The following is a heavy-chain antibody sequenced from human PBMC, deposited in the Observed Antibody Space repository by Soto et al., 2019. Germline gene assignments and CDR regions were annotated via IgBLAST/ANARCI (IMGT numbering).Heavy chain of an antibody. CDR3: ARVAPIVVVPAAKKRGGRYFDY. CDR1: GGSFSGYY. Sequence: QVQLQQWGAGLLKPSETLSLTCAVYGGSFSGYYWSWIRQPPGKGLEWIGEINHSGSTNYNPSLNSRVTISVDTSKNQFSLKLSSVTAADTAVYYCARVAPIVVVPAAKKRGGRYFDYWGQGTLVTVSS. D-gene: IGHD2-2*01. V-gene: IGHV4-34*01. J-gene: IGHJ4*02. CDR2: INHSGST.